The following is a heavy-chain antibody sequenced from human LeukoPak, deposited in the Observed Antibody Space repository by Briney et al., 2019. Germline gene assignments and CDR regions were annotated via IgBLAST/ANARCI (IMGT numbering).Heavy chain of an antibody. Sequence: GGSLRLSCAASGFTFSSYAMHWVRQAPGKGLEYVSAISSNGGSTYYANSVKGRFTISRDNSKNTLYLQMGSLRAEDMAVYYCARVRGYIAAAGLDYWGQGTLVTVSS. D-gene: IGHD6-13*01. V-gene: IGHV3-64*01. CDR3: ARVRGYIAAAGLDY. CDR2: ISSNGGST. J-gene: IGHJ4*02. CDR1: GFTFSSYA.